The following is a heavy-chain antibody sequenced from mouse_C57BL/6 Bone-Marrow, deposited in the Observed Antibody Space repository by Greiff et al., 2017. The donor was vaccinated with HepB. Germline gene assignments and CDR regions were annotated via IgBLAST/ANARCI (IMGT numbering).Heavy chain of an antibody. CDR1: GYTFTDYN. D-gene: IGHD2-2*01. J-gene: IGHJ1*03. CDR2: INPNNGGT. CDR3: ARLGYLLWLRYWYFDV. Sequence: VQLQQSGPELVKPGASVKIPCKASGYTFTDYNMDWVKQSHGKSLEWIGDINPNNGGTIYNQKFKGKATLTVDKSSSTAYMELRSLTSEDTAVYYCARLGYLLWLRYWYFDVLGTGTTVTVSS. V-gene: IGHV1-18*01.